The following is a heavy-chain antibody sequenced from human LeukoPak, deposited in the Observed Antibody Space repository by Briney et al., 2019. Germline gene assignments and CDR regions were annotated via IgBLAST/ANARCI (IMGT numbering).Heavy chain of an antibody. J-gene: IGHJ4*02. Sequence: PGGSLRLSCAHSGFTFSNDVVRAVRQAPGKGLEWVSAISGSGGATYYTDSVKGRFSISRDNSKNTLYLQMNSLRAEDTAVYYCAKRKITGWTAFVYWGQGTLVTVSS. CDR1: GFTFSNDV. CDR3: AKRKITGWTAFVY. V-gene: IGHV3-23*01. CDR2: ISGSGGAT. D-gene: IGHD2-21*02.